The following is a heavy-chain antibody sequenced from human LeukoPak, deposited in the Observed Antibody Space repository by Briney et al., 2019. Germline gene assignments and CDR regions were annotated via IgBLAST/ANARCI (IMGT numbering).Heavy chain of an antibody. J-gene: IGHJ4*02. CDR3: AREGYYDSSGLDY. D-gene: IGHD3-22*01. CDR2: IYYSGST. V-gene: IGHV4-59*11. Sequence: PSETLSLTCTVSGGSISSHYWSWIRQPPGKGLEWIGYIYYSGSTNYNPPLKSRVTISVDTSKNQFSLKLSSVTAADTAVYYCAREGYYDSSGLDYWGQGTLVTVSS. CDR1: GGSISSHY.